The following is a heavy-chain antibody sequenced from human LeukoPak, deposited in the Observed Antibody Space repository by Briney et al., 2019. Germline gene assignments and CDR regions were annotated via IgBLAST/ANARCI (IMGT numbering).Heavy chain of an antibody. D-gene: IGHD1-7*01. CDR1: GFTFSSYA. Sequence: GGALRLSCAASGFTFSSYAVSWVRQAPGNGLKWVSAISGSGGNTDYAHSVKGRFTISKDHSKKTDNLQMKSLIAEDTAPYYTSNAANTNWYSPFDYWGQGTLVNVSS. V-gene: IGHV3-23*01. CDR3: SNAANTNWYSPFDY. CDR2: ISGSGGNT. J-gene: IGHJ4*02.